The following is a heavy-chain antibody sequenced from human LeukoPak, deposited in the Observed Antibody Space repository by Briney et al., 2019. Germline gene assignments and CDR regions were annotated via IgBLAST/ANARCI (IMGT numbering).Heavy chain of an antibody. V-gene: IGHV3-30-3*01. Sequence: AGGSLRLSCAASGFTFSNYAMHWVRQGLVKGLESMAVVSHDGIQTYYADSVKGRFTISRDNSKSTLFLQMNSLRAEDTAVYYCARDGGGGYNQIDFWRQGTLVTVSS. D-gene: IGHD5-24*01. CDR2: VSHDGIQT. CDR1: GFTFSNYA. J-gene: IGHJ4*02. CDR3: ARDGGGGYNQIDF.